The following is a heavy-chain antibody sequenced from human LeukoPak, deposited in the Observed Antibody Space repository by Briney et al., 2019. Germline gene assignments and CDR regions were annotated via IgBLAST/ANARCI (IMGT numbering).Heavy chain of an antibody. Sequence: GGSLRLSCAASGFTFSSYAMSWVRQAPGKGLEWVSAISGSGGSTYYADSVKGRFTISRDNSKNTLYLQMNSLRAEDTAVYYCAKDRLAYYGSGSYFWFDPWGQGTLVTVSS. V-gene: IGHV3-23*01. J-gene: IGHJ5*02. CDR3: AKDRLAYYGSGSYFWFDP. CDR1: GFTFSSYA. CDR2: ISGSGGST. D-gene: IGHD3-10*01.